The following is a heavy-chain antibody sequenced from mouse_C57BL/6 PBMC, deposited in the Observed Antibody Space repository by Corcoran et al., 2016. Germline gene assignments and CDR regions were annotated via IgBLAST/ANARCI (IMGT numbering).Heavy chain of an antibody. CDR3: ARITTVVEDWYFDV. Sequence: QIQLVQSGPELKKPGETVEISCKASGYTFTTYGMSWVKQAPGKGLKWMGWINTYSGVPTYADDFKGRFAFSLETSASTAYLQINNLKNEDTATYFCARITTVVEDWYFDVWGTGTTVTVSS. CDR2: INTYSGVP. J-gene: IGHJ1*03. V-gene: IGHV9-3*01. CDR1: GYTFTTYG. D-gene: IGHD1-1*01.